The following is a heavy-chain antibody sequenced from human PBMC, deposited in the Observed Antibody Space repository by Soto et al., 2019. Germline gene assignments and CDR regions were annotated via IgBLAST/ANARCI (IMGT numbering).Heavy chain of an antibody. Sequence: EVQLVDSGGGLVQPGGSLRLSCAASGFTFDDHAMHWVRQAPGKGLEWVSGISWSSDSIGYADSVKGRFTISRDNAKNSLYLQMNSLRTDDTALYYCVIDMYGGDRHTFWFFELWGRGTPVTVSS. J-gene: IGHJ2*01. CDR1: GFTFDDHA. CDR2: ISWSSDSI. CDR3: VIDMYGGDRHTFWFFEL. V-gene: IGHV3-9*01. D-gene: IGHD4-17*01.